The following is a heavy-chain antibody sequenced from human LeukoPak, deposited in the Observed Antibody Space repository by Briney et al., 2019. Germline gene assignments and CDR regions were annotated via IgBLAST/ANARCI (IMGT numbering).Heavy chain of an antibody. CDR2: ISTYNGNT. J-gene: IGHJ6*03. CDR3: ARDRDYYGSGSYSWGQWTSSHYYMDV. CDR1: GYTFTHYG. V-gene: IGHV1-18*01. D-gene: IGHD3-10*01. Sequence: ASVKVSCKASGYTFTHYGFTWVRQAPGQGLEWMGWISTYNGNTIYAQKLQGRVTMTTDTSTSTAYMELRSLRSDDTAVYYCARDRDYYGSGSYSWGQWTSSHYYMDVWGKGTTVTISS.